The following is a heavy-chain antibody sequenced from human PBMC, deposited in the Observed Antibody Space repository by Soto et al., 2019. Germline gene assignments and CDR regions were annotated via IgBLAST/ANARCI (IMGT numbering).Heavy chain of an antibody. Sequence: PSETLSLTCTVSGGSISSSSYYWGWIRQPPGKGLEWIGSIYYSGSTYYNPSLKSRVTISVDTSKNQFSLKLSSVTAADTAVYYCARLGYSYGDSREKDFDYWGQGTLVTVSS. CDR2: IYYSGST. J-gene: IGHJ4*02. V-gene: IGHV4-39*01. D-gene: IGHD5-18*01. CDR1: GGSISSSSYY. CDR3: ARLGYSYGDSREKDFDY.